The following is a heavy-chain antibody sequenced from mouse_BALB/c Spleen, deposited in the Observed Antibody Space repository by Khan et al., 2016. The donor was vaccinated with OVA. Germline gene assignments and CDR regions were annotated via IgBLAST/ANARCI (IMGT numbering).Heavy chain of an antibody. CDR1: GYTFTSYW. J-gene: IGHJ2*01. CDR3: ANYRYDYFDY. CDR2: IYPGDGDT. D-gene: IGHD2-14*01. V-gene: IGHV1-87*01. Sequence: QVQLQQSGTELARPGASVKLSCKASGYTFTSYWMQWVKQRPGQGLEWIGTIYPGDGDTRYTQKFKGKATLTADKSSSTAYMQLSSLTSEDSAVYYCANYRYDYFDYGGQGTTLTVSS.